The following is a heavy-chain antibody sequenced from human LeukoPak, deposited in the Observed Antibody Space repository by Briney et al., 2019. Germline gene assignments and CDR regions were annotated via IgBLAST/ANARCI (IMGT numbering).Heavy chain of an antibody. CDR2: ISGSGGST. Sequence: GGSLRLSCAASGFTFSSYATSWVRQAPGKGLEWVSAISGSGGSTYYADSVKGRFTISRDNSKNTLYLQMNSLRAEDTAVYYCAKDKARYFDWLSYWGQGTLVTVSS. J-gene: IGHJ4*02. CDR3: AKDKARYFDWLSY. V-gene: IGHV3-23*01. D-gene: IGHD3-9*01. CDR1: GFTFSSYA.